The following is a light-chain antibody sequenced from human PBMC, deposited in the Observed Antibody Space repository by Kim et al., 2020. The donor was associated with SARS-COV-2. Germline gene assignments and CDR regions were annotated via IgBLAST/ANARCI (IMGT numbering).Light chain of an antibody. CDR3: QQSYSTPRT. CDR1: QSISTF. Sequence: DIQMTQSPSSLSASVGDRVTITCRASQSISTFLHWYQQKPGKAPKLLICGASSLRSGVPSRFSGSGSGTDFTLTISSLQPEDFATYYCQQSYSTPRTFGLGTKVDIK. CDR2: GAS. V-gene: IGKV1-39*01. J-gene: IGKJ1*01.